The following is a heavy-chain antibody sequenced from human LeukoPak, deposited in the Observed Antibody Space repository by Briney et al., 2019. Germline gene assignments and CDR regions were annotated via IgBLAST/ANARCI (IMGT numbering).Heavy chain of an antibody. J-gene: IGHJ4*02. V-gene: IGHV4-59*08. CDR1: GGSVSGSY. Sequence: SETLSLTCTVSGGSVSGSYWSWIRLPPGEGLEWIGYVYHTGNTNYNPSLRSRATISLDTSKNDVTLNLRSVTAADTAIYYCARHPFATPFDFWGRGTLVTVSS. CDR2: VYHTGNT. CDR3: ARHPFATPFDF.